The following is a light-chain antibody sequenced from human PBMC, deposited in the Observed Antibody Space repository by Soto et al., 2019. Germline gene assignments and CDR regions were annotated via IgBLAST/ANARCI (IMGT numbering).Light chain of an antibody. CDR1: QSLSSNS. J-gene: IGKJ1*01. CDR2: GAS. CDR3: QQYSSSPQT. Sequence: EIVLTQSPGTLSLPPGEGAALSCRASQSLSSNSLAWYQHKPGQAPRLLIYGASSKATGVPDRFYGTGSGTDFTLTISRLEPEDFAVYYCQQYSSSPQTFGQGTKVEIK. V-gene: IGKV3-20*01.